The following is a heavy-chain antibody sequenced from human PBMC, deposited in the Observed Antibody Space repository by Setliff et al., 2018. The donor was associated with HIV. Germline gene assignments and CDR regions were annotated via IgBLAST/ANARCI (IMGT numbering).Heavy chain of an antibody. Sequence: PGGSLRLSCAASGFTFSNYAMSWVRQAPGKGLEWVSGIDSGSNTYYTDSMKGRFTISRDNSNNALYLQMTSLRAEDTAVYYCAKGQQWLVAGPRDGMDVWGQGTTVTVSS. CDR2: IDSGSNT. CDR1: GFTFSNYA. J-gene: IGHJ6*02. V-gene: IGHV3-23*01. CDR3: AKGQQWLVAGPRDGMDV. D-gene: IGHD6-19*01.